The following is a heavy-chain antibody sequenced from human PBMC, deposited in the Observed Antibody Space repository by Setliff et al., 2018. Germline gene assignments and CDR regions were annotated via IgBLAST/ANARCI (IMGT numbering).Heavy chain of an antibody. V-gene: IGHV4-34*12. CDR2: IIHSGST. Sequence: KPSETLSLTCTVSGGSISSYYWSWIRQPPGKRLEWIGEIIHSGSTNYNPSLKSRVTISMDTSKNQFSLKLNSVTAADMAVYYCAREQWLDPPGYYYMDVWAKGTTVTVSS. CDR3: AREQWLDPPGYYYMDV. J-gene: IGHJ6*03. CDR1: GGSISSYY. D-gene: IGHD6-19*01.